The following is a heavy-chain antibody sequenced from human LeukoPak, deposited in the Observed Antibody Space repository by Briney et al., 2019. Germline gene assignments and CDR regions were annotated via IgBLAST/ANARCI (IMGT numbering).Heavy chain of an antibody. V-gene: IGHV4-39*07. CDR3: ARMGRGFSDYGGNHYFDY. J-gene: IGHJ4*02. CDR2: IYSSGST. CDR1: GASVSGSPYY. D-gene: IGHD4-23*01. Sequence: SETLSLTCTVSGASVSGSPYYWGWIRQPPGKGLEWIGSIYSSGSTYYNASLQSRVTISIETSKNQFSLKLTSVTAADTAVYYCARMGRGFSDYGGNHYFDYWGQGTLVTVSS.